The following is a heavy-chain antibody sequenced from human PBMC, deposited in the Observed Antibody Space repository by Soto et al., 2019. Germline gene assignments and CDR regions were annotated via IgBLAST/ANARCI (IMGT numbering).Heavy chain of an antibody. CDR3: ATNAY. CDR1: GFSFSNAW. J-gene: IGHJ1*01. CDR2: IKKDGSEK. V-gene: IGHV3-7*03. Sequence: VGSLRLSCAASGFSFSNAWMSWVRQAPGKGPEWVAKIKKDGSEKSYVDSVKGRFTISRDNAKNLLYLQMNSLRADDTAMYYCATNAYWGQGSLVTVSS.